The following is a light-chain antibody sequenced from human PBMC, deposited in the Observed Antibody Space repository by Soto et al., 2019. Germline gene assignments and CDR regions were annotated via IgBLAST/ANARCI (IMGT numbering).Light chain of an antibody. CDR1: QSLLRSNGYTF. CDR3: LQGVRPPAT. V-gene: IGKV2-28*01. J-gene: IGKJ4*01. CDR2: LGS. Sequence: DIVMTQSPLSLPVTPGEPASISCRSSQSLLRSNGYTFLSWYLQKPGQSPQLLLYLGSIRASGVPERFSGTGSGTDFTLKISRVEAEDVGTYYCLQGVRPPATFGGGTKVEI.